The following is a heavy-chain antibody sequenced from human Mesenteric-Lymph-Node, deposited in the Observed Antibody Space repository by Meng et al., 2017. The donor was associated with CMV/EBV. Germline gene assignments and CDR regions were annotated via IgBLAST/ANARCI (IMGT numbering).Heavy chain of an antibody. J-gene: IGHJ3*02. V-gene: IGHV3-7*01. CDR3: ARDHDSSGYVPGDAFDI. Sequence: LSLTCAASGFTFSSYWMSWVRQAPGKGLEWVANINIEGSQKYYVDFVKGRFTISRDNAENSLYLQMNSLRAEDTAVYYCARDHDSSGYVPGDAFDIWGQGTMVTVSS. D-gene: IGHD3-22*01. CDR1: GFTFSSYW. CDR2: INIEGSQK.